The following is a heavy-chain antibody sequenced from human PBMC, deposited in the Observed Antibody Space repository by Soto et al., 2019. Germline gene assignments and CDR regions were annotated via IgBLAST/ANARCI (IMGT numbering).Heavy chain of an antibody. D-gene: IGHD3-10*01. CDR3: ARSPNYYYYGFDV. CDR2: IFANGHT. CDR1: GGSISEKY. J-gene: IGHJ6*02. Sequence: PSETLSLTCIVSGGSISEKYWNWVRQPPGKGLEWIGLIFANGHTDYNPSLKSRATISVDTSKSQVSLTLTSMTAADAAVYYCARSPNYYYYGFDVWGQGTTVTVSS. V-gene: IGHV4-4*07.